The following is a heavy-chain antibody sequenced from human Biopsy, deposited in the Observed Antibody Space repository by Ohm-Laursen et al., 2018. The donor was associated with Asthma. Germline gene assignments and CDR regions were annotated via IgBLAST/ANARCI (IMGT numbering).Heavy chain of an antibody. V-gene: IGHV3-11*01. Sequence: SLRLSCSASGFTSSDYYMSWIRQAPGKGLEWISYINGKSNSIEYADSVKGRFTISRDNAKNSLYLQMNSLRAEDTAVYYCARDSYSSGLYGDFESWGQGTLVTVSS. CDR2: INGKSNSI. D-gene: IGHD6-19*01. CDR1: GFTSSDYY. J-gene: IGHJ4*02. CDR3: ARDSYSSGLYGDFES.